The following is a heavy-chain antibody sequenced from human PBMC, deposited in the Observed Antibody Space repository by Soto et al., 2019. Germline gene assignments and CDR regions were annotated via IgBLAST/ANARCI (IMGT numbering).Heavy chain of an antibody. CDR3: AREGCGVGATSAFDY. CDR1: GFTLTTYT. J-gene: IGHJ4*02. Sequence: GGSLRLSCAASGFTLTTYTMNWVRQAPGMGLEWVSSINGRGNYKYYTDSVEGRFTISRDNAQNSLYLQMNCLRAEDTAVYYCAREGCGVGATSAFDYWGQGTLVTVSS. D-gene: IGHD1-26*01. V-gene: IGHV3-21*01. CDR2: INGRGNYK.